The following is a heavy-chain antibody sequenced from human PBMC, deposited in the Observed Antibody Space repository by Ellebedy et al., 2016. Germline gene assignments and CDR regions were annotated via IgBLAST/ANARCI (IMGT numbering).Heavy chain of an antibody. J-gene: IGHJ4*02. CDR2: INHSGST. CDR1: GGSFSGYY. Sequence: SETLSLTXAVYGGSFSGYYWSWIRQPPGKGLEWIGEINHSGSTNYNPSLKSRVTISVDTSKNQFSLKLSSVTAADTAVYYCARGRYYIYYWGQGTLVTVSS. V-gene: IGHV4-34*01. CDR3: ARGRYYIYY. D-gene: IGHD3-9*01.